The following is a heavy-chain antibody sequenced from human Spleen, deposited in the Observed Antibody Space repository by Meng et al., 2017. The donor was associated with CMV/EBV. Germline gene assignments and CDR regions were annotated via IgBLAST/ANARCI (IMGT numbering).Heavy chain of an antibody. CDR1: GFIFSDYT. J-gene: IGHJ4*02. Sequence: GESLKISCAASGFIFSDYTMNWVRQAPGKGLEWVSSISSGSTYLYYADSVRGRFTISRDNAKNSLFLQMNSLRDDDTAVYYCARDRHDYYGSGSYSYWGQGILVTVSS. CDR3: ARDRHDYYGSGSYSY. D-gene: IGHD3-10*01. V-gene: IGHV3-21*01. CDR2: ISSGSTYL.